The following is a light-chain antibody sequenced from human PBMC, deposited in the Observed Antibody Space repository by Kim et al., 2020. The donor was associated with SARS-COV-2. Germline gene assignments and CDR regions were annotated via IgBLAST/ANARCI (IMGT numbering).Light chain of an antibody. CDR1: QSISSY. J-gene: IGKJ4*01. CDR3: QQTYSTPLT. Sequence: DTQMTQSPSSLSASVGDRVSITCRASQSISSYLNWYQQKPGKVPKLLIYAASSLQSGVPSRFRGSGSGTDFTLTISSLQPEDFATYYCQQTYSTPLTCGGGTKVDIK. CDR2: AAS. V-gene: IGKV1-39*01.